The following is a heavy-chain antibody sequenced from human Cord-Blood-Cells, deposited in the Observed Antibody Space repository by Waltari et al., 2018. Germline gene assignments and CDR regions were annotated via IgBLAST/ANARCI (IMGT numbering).Heavy chain of an antibody. V-gene: IGHV4-4*07. CDR2: IYTRGST. CDR1: GGSISSYY. Sequence: QVQLQESGPGLVKPSETLSLTCTVSGGSISSYYWRWIRPPAGTGLEWIGRIYTRGSTNYNPSLKSRVTMSVDTSKNQFSLKLSSVTAADTAVYYCASATNYDFWSGYYTDAFDIWGQGTMVTVSS. D-gene: IGHD3-3*01. J-gene: IGHJ3*02. CDR3: ASATNYDFWSGYYTDAFDI.